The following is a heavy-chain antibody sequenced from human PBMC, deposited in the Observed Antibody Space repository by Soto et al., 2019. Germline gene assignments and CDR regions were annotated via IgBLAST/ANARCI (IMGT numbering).Heavy chain of an antibody. D-gene: IGHD6-13*01. CDR2: INAGNGNT. CDR1: GYTFTIYA. Sequence: ASVKVSCKASGYTFTIYAMHWVRQAPGQRLEWMGWINAGNGNTKYSQKFQGRVTITRDTSASTAYMELSSLRSEDTAVYYCARGGAAALIDYWGQGTLVTVSS. J-gene: IGHJ4*02. V-gene: IGHV1-3*01. CDR3: ARGGAAALIDY.